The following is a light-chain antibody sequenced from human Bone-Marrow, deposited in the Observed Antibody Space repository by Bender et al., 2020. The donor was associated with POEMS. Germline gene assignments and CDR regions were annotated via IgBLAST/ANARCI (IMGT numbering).Light chain of an antibody. CDR2: SDN. CDR3: AAWGSGLGGGV. J-gene: IGLJ3*02. CDR1: NSNIVTNA. Sequence: QSVLTQPPSASGTPGQRVTISCSGSNSNIVTNAVNWYQQFPGTAPKLLFYSDNQRPSGVPYRFYAFKSGTSASLAISGLPSEDDADYYCAAWGSGLGGGVFGGGTKLTVL. V-gene: IGLV1-44*01.